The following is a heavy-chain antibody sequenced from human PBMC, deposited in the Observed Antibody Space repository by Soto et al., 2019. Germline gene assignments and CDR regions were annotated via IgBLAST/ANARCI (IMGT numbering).Heavy chain of an antibody. CDR1: GFTFSSYW. CDR3: AREKFDP. V-gene: IGHV3-74*01. CDR2: IKTDGSST. J-gene: IGHJ5*02. Sequence: PGGSLRLSCAASGFTFSSYWMHWVRQAPGKGLVWVSRIKTDGSSTSYADSVKGRFTISRDSAKNTLYLQMSSLRVEDTAVYYCAREKFDPWGQGTLVTVSS.